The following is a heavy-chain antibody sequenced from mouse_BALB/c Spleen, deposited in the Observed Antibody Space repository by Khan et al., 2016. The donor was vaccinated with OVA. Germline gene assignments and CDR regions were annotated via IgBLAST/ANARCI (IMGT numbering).Heavy chain of an antibody. CDR2: IDPPNDDS. CDR3: ATLYGNPCAF. CDR1: GFNIKDTY. J-gene: IGHJ3*01. D-gene: IGHD2-1*01. V-gene: IGHV14-3*02. Sequence: VQLQQSGAELVKPGASVRLSCSASGFNIKDTYIHWMKQRPEQGLEWIGRIDPPNDDSKYGPKFQAQATLTADTSSNTAYLQLSSLPSEDTAVDYCATLYGNPCAFWGQGTLVSVSA.